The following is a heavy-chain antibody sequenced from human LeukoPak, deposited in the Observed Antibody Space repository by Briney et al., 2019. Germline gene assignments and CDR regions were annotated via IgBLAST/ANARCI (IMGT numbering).Heavy chain of an antibody. D-gene: IGHD6-19*01. Sequence: SSETLSLTCSVSGVSVSNHYWSWIRQPPGKGLERIGWFYYSGGTYFNPSLGSRVTISADTSRNHLSLNLRSLTAADTAVYYCARHSSGWHFDSWGQGALVTVSS. CDR3: ARHSSGWHFDS. V-gene: IGHV4-59*02. CDR1: GVSVSNHY. CDR2: FYYSGGT. J-gene: IGHJ4*02.